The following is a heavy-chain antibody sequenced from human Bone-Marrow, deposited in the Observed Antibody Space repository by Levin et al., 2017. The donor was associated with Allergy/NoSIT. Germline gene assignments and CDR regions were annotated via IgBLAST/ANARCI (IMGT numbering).Heavy chain of an antibody. CDR2: ISSGRNYL. CDR1: GFTFSLYS. V-gene: IGHV3-21*01. CDR3: ARDMCSSTTCPLDL. D-gene: IGHD2-2*01. J-gene: IGHJ5*02. Sequence: GGSLRLSCEASGFTFSLYSLNWVRQAPGKGLEWVSSISSGRNYLYYTDPVKGRFTISRDNAKNFLYLQMNSLRAEDTAVYYCARDMCSSTTCPLDLWGQGTLVTVSS.